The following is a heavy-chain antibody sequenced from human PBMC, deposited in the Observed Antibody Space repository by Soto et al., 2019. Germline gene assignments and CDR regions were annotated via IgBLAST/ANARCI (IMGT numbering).Heavy chain of an antibody. CDR3: ARDMLVADTAMVTQTFDY. CDR2: ISYDGSNK. D-gene: IGHD5-18*01. CDR1: GFTFSSYA. V-gene: IGHV3-30-3*01. J-gene: IGHJ4*02. Sequence: GGSLRLSCAASGFTFSSYAMHWVRQAPGKGLEWVAVISYDGSNKYYADSVKGRFTISRDNSKNTLYLQMNSLRAEDTAVYYCARDMLVADTAMVTQTFDYWGQGTLVTVSS.